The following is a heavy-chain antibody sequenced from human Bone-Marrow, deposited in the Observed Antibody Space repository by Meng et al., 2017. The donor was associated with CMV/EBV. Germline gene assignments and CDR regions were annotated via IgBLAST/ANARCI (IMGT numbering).Heavy chain of an antibody. Sequence: GESLKISCAASGFTFSSYWMSWVRQAPGKVLEWVANIKQDGSEKYYVDSVKGRFTISRDNAKNSLYLQMNSLRAEDTAVYYCARDTYSNYVLPHYYYYGMDVWGQGTTVTVSS. J-gene: IGHJ6*02. CDR2: IKQDGSEK. CDR1: GFTFSSYW. D-gene: IGHD4-11*01. CDR3: ARDTYSNYVLPHYYYYGMDV. V-gene: IGHV3-7*01.